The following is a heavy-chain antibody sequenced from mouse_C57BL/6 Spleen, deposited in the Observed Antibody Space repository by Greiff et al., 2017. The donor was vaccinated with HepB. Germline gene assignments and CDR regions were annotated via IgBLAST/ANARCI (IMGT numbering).Heavy chain of an antibody. CDR2: IDPSDSYT. J-gene: IGHJ4*01. D-gene: IGHD1-1*02. Sequence: QVQLKQPGAELVMPGASVKLSCKASGYTFTSYWMHWVKQRPGQGLEWIGEIDPSDSYTNYNQKFKGKSTLTVDKSSSTAYMQLSSLTSEDSAVYYCATVGGYAMDYWGQGTSVTVSS. CDR1: GYTFTSYW. V-gene: IGHV1-69*01. CDR3: ATVGGYAMDY.